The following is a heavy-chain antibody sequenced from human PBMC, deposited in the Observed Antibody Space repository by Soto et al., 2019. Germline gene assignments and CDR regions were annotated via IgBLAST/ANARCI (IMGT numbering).Heavy chain of an antibody. CDR2: IIPILGIA. Sequence: QVQLVQSGAEVKKPGSPVKVSCKASGGTFSSYTISWVRQAPGQGLEWMGRIIPILGIANYAQKFQGRVTITADKSTSTAYMELSSLRSEDTAVYYCARGSIAATGRYPLSGMDVWGQGTTVTVSS. CDR1: GGTFSSYT. CDR3: ARGSIAATGRYPLSGMDV. D-gene: IGHD6-6*01. V-gene: IGHV1-69*02. J-gene: IGHJ6*02.